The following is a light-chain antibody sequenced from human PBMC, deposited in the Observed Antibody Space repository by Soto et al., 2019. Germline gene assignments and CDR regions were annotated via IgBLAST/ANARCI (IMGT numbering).Light chain of an antibody. J-gene: IGKJ1*01. CDR3: QQYNSYPWP. CDR1: QSISSW. CDR2: DAS. V-gene: IGKV1-5*01. Sequence: DGQATRSPSTLSASLGYRVTRTCRSSQSISSWLAWYQQKPGKAPKLLIYDASSLESGVPSRFSGSGSGTEFTLTITSLQPDDFATYYCQQYNSYPWPFGQRTRVDI.